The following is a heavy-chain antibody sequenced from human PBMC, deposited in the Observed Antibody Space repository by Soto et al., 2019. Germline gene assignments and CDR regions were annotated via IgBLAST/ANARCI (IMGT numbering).Heavy chain of an antibody. V-gene: IGHV3-21*01. CDR1: GFTFSSYS. CDR3: ARGGHDYGNQRVDY. CDR2: ISSSSSYI. J-gene: IGHJ4*02. Sequence: EVQLVESGGGLVKPGGSLRLSCAASGFTFSSYSMNWVRQAPGKGLEWVSSISSSSSYIYYADSVKGRFTISRDNAKNSLYLQMNSLRAEDTAVYYCARGGHDYGNQRVDYWGQGTLVTVSS. D-gene: IGHD4-17*01.